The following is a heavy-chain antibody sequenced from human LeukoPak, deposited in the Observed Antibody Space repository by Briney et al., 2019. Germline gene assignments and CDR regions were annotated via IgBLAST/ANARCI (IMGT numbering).Heavy chain of an antibody. CDR3: ARGPSYVVTFGGVINWFDP. J-gene: IGHJ5*02. CDR1: GYTFTSYD. CDR2: MNPNSGNT. Sequence: GSSVKVSCKSSGYTFTSYDINWVRQATGQGLEWMGWMNPNSGNTGYAQKFQGRVTMTRNTSISTAYMELSSLRSEHTAVYYCARGPSYVVTFGGVINWFDPWGQGTLVTVS. D-gene: IGHD3-16*01. V-gene: IGHV1-8*01.